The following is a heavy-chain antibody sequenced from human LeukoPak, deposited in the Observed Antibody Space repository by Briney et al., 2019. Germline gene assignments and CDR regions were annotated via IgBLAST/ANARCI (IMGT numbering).Heavy chain of an antibody. CDR1: GFTFDGHG. CDR3: ASGPPFLKYFEY. J-gene: IGHJ4*02. Sequence: PGGSLRLSCATSGFTFDGHGMSWVRQAPGKGLEWVSGINWNGGSTAYADSVKGRFTISRDNAKNSLYLQMNSLRAEDTALYYCASGPPFLKYFEYWGQGTLVTVSS. V-gene: IGHV3-20*04. D-gene: IGHD3-3*01. CDR2: INWNGGST.